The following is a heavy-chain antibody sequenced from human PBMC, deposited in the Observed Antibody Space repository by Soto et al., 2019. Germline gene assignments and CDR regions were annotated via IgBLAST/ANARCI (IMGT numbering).Heavy chain of an antibody. CDR3: ARDLSWGSNWYYYMDV. CDR1: GFILSDCA. CDR2: ISSSSSVI. D-gene: IGHD7-27*01. V-gene: IGHV3-48*01. J-gene: IGHJ6*03. Sequence: EVQLVESGGGLVQPGGSLRLSCATSGFILSDCAMNWVRQAPGKGLEWVSYISSSSSVIDYADSVKGRFTVSRDNAMNSLYLQMNSLRADDTAVYYCARDLSWGSNWYYYMDVWGKGTTVTVSS.